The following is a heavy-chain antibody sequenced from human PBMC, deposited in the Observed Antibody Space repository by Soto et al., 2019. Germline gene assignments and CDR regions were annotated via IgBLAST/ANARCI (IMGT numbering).Heavy chain of an antibody. CDR2: IVPMFGTT. Sequence: QVQLVQSGPELKKPGSSVKVSCQAPGDTFNSYGISWVRQAPGQGLEWMGGIVPMFGTTNLALKFEDRVTITADQLTTTVYMEIRGLTSEDTAVYYCARDLADVHLWDAFDVWGHGTRVTVSS. CDR1: GDTFNSYG. D-gene: IGHD6-13*01. J-gene: IGHJ3*01. CDR3: ARDLADVHLWDAFDV. V-gene: IGHV1-69*01.